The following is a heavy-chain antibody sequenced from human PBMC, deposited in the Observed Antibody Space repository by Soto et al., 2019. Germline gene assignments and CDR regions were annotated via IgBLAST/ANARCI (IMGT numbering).Heavy chain of an antibody. Sequence: PSETLSLTCTVPGGSVSSSSYYWGWVRQPPGKGLEWIGSVYYSGSTYYIPSLESRVTISVDKSKNQFSLKLMSLSAADTAVYYCGRLEGLATISYYFDYWGQGALVTVSS. CDR1: GGSVSSSSYY. CDR2: VYYSGST. CDR3: GRLEGLATISYYFDY. J-gene: IGHJ4*02. V-gene: IGHV4-39*01. D-gene: IGHD3-9*01.